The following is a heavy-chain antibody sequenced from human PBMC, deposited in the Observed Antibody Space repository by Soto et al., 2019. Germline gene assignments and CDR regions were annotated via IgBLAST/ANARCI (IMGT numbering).Heavy chain of an antibody. CDR1: GGTFSSYA. CDR3: ERRGRLRVLEWLSQGGMDV. V-gene: IGHV1-69*01. CDR2: IIPIFGTA. Sequence: QVQLVQSGAEVKQPGSSVKVSCKASGGTFSSYAISWVRQAPGQGLEWMGGIIPIFGTANYAQKFQGRVTITAYESTSTAYMELSSLRSEDTAVSYCERRGRLRVLEWLSQGGMDVWGQGTTVTVSS. D-gene: IGHD3-3*01. J-gene: IGHJ6*02.